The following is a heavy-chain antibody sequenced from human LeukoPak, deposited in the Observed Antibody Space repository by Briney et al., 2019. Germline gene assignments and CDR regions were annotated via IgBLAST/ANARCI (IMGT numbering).Heavy chain of an antibody. V-gene: IGHV3-15*01. J-gene: IGHJ4*02. D-gene: IGHD3-10*01. CDR1: GFTFSNAW. CDR2: IKSKTDGGKT. Sequence: PGGSLRLSCAASGFTFSNAWMSWVRQAPGKGLEWVGRIKSKTDGGKTDYAAPVKGRFTISRDDSKNTLYLQMNSLKTEDTAVYYCTTDTSQFGEFGYFDYWGQGTLVTVSS. CDR3: TTDTSQFGEFGYFDY.